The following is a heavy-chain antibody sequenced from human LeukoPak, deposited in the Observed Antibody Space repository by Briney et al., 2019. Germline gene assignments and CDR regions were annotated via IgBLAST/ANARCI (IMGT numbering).Heavy chain of an antibody. V-gene: IGHV3-49*02. D-gene: IGHD1-26*01. Sequence: WIRQAPGMGLEWVGLIRSKVYGRTTEHAASVRGRFTISRDDSKSIVYLQMNSLKNEDTALYYCSREVGGSYWDYWGQGDQVTVSS. J-gene: IGHJ4*02. CDR3: SREVGGSYWDY. CDR2: IRSKVYGRTT.